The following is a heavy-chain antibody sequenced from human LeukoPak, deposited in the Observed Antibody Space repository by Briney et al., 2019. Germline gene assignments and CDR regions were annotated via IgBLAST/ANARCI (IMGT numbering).Heavy chain of an antibody. D-gene: IGHD1-26*01. CDR3: ARLQVGSTDY. CDR2: VYHSGST. Sequence: SETLSLTCTVSGYFISSGYYWGWIRQPPGKGLEWIAYVYHSGSTSYNPSLKSRVTLSVDTSKNQFSLKLSSVTPADTAAYYCARLQVGSTDYWGQGTLVTVSS. CDR1: GYFISSGYY. V-gene: IGHV4-38-2*02. J-gene: IGHJ4*02.